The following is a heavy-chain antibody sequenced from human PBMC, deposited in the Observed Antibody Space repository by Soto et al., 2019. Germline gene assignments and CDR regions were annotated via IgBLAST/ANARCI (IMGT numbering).Heavy chain of an antibody. CDR2: IIPIFGTA. Sequence: GASVKVSCKASGGTFSSYAISWVRPAPGQGLEWMGGIIPIFGTANYAQKFQGRVTITADESTSTAYMELSSLRSEDTAVYYCARVRITMVRGVIGGVYYYGMDVWGQGTTVTVSS. CDR3: ARVRITMVRGVIGGVYYYGMDV. CDR1: GGTFSSYA. D-gene: IGHD3-10*01. J-gene: IGHJ6*02. V-gene: IGHV1-69*13.